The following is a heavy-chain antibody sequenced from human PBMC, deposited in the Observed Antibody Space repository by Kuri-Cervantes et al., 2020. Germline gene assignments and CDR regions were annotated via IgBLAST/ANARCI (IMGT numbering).Heavy chain of an antibody. CDR3: ARGDYSDPLDY. Sequence: SETLSLTCTVSGGSISSSSYYWGWIRQPPGKGLEWIGSIYYSGSTYYNPSLKSRVTISVDTSKNQFSPKLSSVTAADTAVYYCARGDYSDPLDYWGQGTLVTVSS. CDR2: IYYSGST. V-gene: IGHV4-39*07. D-gene: IGHD4-17*01. J-gene: IGHJ4*02. CDR1: GGSISSSSYY.